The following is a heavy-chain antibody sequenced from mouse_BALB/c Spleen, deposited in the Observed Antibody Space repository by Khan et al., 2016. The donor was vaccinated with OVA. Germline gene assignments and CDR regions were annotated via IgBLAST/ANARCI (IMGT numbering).Heavy chain of an antibody. CDR3: ARWFDGYSSLYAMDY. V-gene: IGHV2-6*02. CDR2: IWSDGST. Sequence: QVQLKESGPGLVAPSQSLSITCTVSGFSLTSYGVHWVRQPPGKGLEWLVVIWSDGSTNYNSVLKYRLIISKDNSKSQVFLKMNSLQTDDTAIYYCARWFDGYSSLYAMDYWGQGTSVTVSS. J-gene: IGHJ4*01. CDR1: GFSLTSYG. D-gene: IGHD2-3*01.